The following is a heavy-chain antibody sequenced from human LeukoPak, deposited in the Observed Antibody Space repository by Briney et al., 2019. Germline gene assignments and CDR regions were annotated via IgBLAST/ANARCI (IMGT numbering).Heavy chain of an antibody. J-gene: IGHJ4*02. D-gene: IGHD5-18*01. CDR1: GFTFSSYA. V-gene: IGHV3-30*04. Sequence: GRSLRLSCAASGFTFSSYAMHWVRQAPGKGLEWVAVISYDGSNKYYADSVKGRFTISRDNSKNTLYLQMNSLRAEDTAVYYCARDGTDTAMVYYFGYWGQGTLVTVSS. CDR3: ARDGTDTAMVYYFGY. CDR2: ISYDGSNK.